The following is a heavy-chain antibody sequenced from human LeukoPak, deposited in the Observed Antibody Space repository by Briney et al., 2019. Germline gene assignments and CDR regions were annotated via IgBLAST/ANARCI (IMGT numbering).Heavy chain of an antibody. Sequence: PSETLSLTCAVYGGSFSGYYWSWIRQPPGKGLEWIGEINHSGSTNYNPSLKSRGTISVDTSKSQVSLKLSSVTAADTAVYYCARGPADYNKLKPGNRDGYNYKSKRTPFDYWGQGTLVTVSS. V-gene: IGHV4-34*01. D-gene: IGHD5-24*01. J-gene: IGHJ4*02. CDR3: ARGPADYNKLKPGNRDGYNYKSKRTPFDY. CDR2: INHSGST. CDR1: GGSFSGYY.